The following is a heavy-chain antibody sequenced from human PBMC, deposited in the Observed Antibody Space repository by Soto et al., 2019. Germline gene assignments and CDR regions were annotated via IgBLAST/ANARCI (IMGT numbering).Heavy chain of an antibody. V-gene: IGHV3-15*07. D-gene: IGHD2-8*02. CDR2: IKSQVAGGTT. J-gene: IGHJ5*01. Sequence: EVQLVESGGALVQPGGSLRLSCVGSGFIFSSAWMNWVRQAPGKGLEWVGRIKSQVAGGTTDYAAPVKGRFTVSRDDSKNTFDMQMSRLAIEDTGVYFCVTDTGTGCCNCGVCNARLDSWGQGVLVTVSS. CDR3: VTDTGTGCCNCGVCNARLDS. CDR1: GFIFSSAW.